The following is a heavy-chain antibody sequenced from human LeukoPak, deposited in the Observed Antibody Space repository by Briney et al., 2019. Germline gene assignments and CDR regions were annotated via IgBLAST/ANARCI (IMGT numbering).Heavy chain of an antibody. CDR1: GGSISSGSYY. Sequence: SETLSLTCTVSGGSISSGSYYWGWIRQPPGKGLEWIGSIYYSGSTYYNPSLKSRVTISVDTSKNQFSLRLSSVTAADTAVYYCALGYCGGGSCYAREYFQHWGQGTLVTVSS. CDR3: ALGYCGGGSCYAREYFQH. CDR2: IYYSGST. D-gene: IGHD2-15*01. J-gene: IGHJ1*01. V-gene: IGHV4-39*07.